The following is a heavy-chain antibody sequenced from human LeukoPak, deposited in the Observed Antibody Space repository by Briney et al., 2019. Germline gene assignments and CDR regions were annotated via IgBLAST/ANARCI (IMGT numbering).Heavy chain of an antibody. J-gene: IGHJ3*02. D-gene: IGHD1-26*01. CDR2: MNPNSGNT. V-gene: IGHV1-8*03. CDR1: GYTFTSYD. CDR3: ARGSGSYLGDALDI. Sequence: SVKVSCKASGYTFTSYDINWVRQATGQGLEWMGWMNPNSGNTGYAQKFQGRVTITRNTSISTAYMELSSLRSEDTAVYYCARGSGSYLGDALDIWGQGTMVTVSS.